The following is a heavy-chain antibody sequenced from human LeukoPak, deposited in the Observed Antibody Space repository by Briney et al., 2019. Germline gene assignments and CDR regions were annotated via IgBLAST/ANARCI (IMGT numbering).Heavy chain of an antibody. CDR3: AKVGCSSTSCFLTWYYYGMDV. Sequence: GGSLRLSCAASGFTISSYGMHWVRQAPGKGLEWVAVISYDGSNKYYADSVKGRFTISRDNSKNTLYLQMNSLRAEDTAVYYCAKVGCSSTSCFLTWYYYGMDVWGKGTTVTVSS. J-gene: IGHJ6*04. V-gene: IGHV3-30*18. CDR1: GFTISSYG. CDR2: ISYDGSNK. D-gene: IGHD2-2*01.